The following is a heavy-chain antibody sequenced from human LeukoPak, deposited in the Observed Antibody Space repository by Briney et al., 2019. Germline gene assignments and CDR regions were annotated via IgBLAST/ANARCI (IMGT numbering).Heavy chain of an antibody. V-gene: IGHV3-49*04. CDR2: IKSYTFGGTT. CDR1: GFTFGDYV. D-gene: IGHD6-19*01. Sequence: PGGSLRLSCTGSGFTFGDYVMSWVRQAPGKGLGWVAFIKSYTFGGTTEYAASVKGRFTLSRDESKSIAYLQMNSLKTEDTAVYYCTTYSSRWFRHFDYWGQGTLVTVSS. J-gene: IGHJ4*02. CDR3: TTYSSRWFRHFDY.